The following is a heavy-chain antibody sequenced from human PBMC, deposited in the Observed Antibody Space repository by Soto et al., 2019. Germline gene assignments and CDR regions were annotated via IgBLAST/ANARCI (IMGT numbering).Heavy chain of an antibody. CDR1: GSTLSNYA. CDR2: ISSNGGST. Sequence: PGGSLRLSCSASGSTLSNYAIHWVRQAPGKGLEYVSGISSNGGSTYFADSVKGRFTISRDNSKNTLYLQMTSLRTEDTAVYYCLVPHNSFDPWCQGTLVTVSS. CDR3: LVPHNSFDP. V-gene: IGHV3-64D*08. J-gene: IGHJ5*02.